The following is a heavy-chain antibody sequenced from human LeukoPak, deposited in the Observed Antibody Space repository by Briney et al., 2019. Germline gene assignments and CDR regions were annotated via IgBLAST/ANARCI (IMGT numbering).Heavy chain of an antibody. V-gene: IGHV4-59*01. Sequence: PSETLSLTCTVSGDSTSGYYWSWIRQPPGKGLEWIGYIYYSGSTRYNPSLKSRVTISVDTSKNQFSLKMSSVTAADTAVYYCARVRPHGDSDYWGQGTLVTVSS. D-gene: IGHD4-17*01. J-gene: IGHJ4*02. CDR3: ARVRPHGDSDY. CDR1: GDSTSGYY. CDR2: IYYSGST.